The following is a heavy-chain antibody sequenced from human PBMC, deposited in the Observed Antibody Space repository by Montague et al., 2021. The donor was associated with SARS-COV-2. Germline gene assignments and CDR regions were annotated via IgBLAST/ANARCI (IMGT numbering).Heavy chain of an antibody. CDR1: GFTVSSNY. CDR2: IYSGGST. D-gene: IGHD3-22*01. CDR3: ARGYYDSSGYYATVGVH. V-gene: IGHV3-66*01. Sequence: GSLRLSCAASGFTVSSNYMSWVRQAPGKGLEWVSVIYSGGSTYYADSVKGRFTISRDNSKNTLYLQMNSLRAEDTAVYYCARGYYDSSGYYATVGVHWGQGTLVTVSS. J-gene: IGHJ4*02.